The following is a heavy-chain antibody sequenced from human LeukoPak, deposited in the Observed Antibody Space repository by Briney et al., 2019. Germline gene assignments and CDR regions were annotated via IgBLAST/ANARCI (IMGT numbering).Heavy chain of an antibody. CDR2: IKSKTDGGTI. D-gene: IGHD3-3*02. CDR3: DYVGF. Sequence: GASLRLSCAASGFTFSNAWMSWVRQAPGKGLEWVVRIKSKTDGGTIDYAAPVKGRITTSSEESSNTLYVQMDSLKTEGTAVYHFDYVGFWGQGTLVTVSS. V-gene: IGHV3-15*01. J-gene: IGHJ4*02. CDR1: GFTFSNAW.